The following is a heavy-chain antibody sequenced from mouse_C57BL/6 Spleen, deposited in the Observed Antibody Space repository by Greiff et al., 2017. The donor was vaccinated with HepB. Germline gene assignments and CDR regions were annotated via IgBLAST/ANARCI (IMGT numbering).Heavy chain of an antibody. CDR2: IYPGSGST. J-gene: IGHJ4*01. Sequence: VQLQQPGAELVKPGASVKMSCKASGYTFTSYWITWVKQRPGQGLEWIGDIYPGSGSTNYNEKFKSKATLTVDTSSSTAYMQLSSLTSEDSAVYYCARWGITTGYYYAMDYWGQGTSVTVSS. CDR1: GYTFTSYW. D-gene: IGHD2-4*01. V-gene: IGHV1-55*01. CDR3: ARWGITTGYYYAMDY.